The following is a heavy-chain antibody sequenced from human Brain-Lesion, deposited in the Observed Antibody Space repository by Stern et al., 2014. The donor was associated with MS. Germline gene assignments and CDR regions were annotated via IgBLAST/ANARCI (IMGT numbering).Heavy chain of an antibody. Sequence: QVQLQESGPGLVKPSETLSLTCTVSGGSISSSSYYWGWIRQPPGKGLEWIGSIYYRGSTYYNPSLKSRVTLSMDTSKNQFSLRLSFVTAADTAVYFCAKLWLGELPESPFDYWGQGTLVTVSS. J-gene: IGHJ4*02. CDR2: IYYRGST. V-gene: IGHV4-39*01. CDR1: GGSISSSSYY. D-gene: IGHD3-10*01. CDR3: AKLWLGELPESPFDY.